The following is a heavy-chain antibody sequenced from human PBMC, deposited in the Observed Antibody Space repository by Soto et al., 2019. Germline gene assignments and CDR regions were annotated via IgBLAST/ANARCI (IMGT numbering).Heavy chain of an antibody. V-gene: IGHV1-3*01. D-gene: IGHD5-18*01. J-gene: IGHJ6*02. CDR2: INGGNAAT. Sequence: QVQLLQSGAEVKRPGASLKVSCKPSGFRFNNYAIHWVRQAPGQRLEWMGWINGGNAATKYSQKFQGRVTLSRDISTKTVYMDLSRLSSEDTSLYYCASSVTEYSYDRLDVWGPGTTVTVSS. CDR3: ASSVTEYSYDRLDV. CDR1: GFRFNNYA.